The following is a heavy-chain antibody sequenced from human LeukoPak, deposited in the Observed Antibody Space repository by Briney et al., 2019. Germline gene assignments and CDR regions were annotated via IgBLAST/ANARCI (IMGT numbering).Heavy chain of an antibody. CDR3: ARVVRGDAYNYDY. D-gene: IGHD5-24*01. V-gene: IGHV3-21*01. CDR1: GFTFSSYS. J-gene: IGHJ4*02. Sequence: GGSLRLSCAASGFTFSSYSMNWVRQAPGKGLEWVSSISSSTSYIYYADSVKGRFTISRDNARNSLYLQMNSLRAEDTAVYYCARVVRGDAYNYDYWGRGTLVTVSS. CDR2: ISSSTSYI.